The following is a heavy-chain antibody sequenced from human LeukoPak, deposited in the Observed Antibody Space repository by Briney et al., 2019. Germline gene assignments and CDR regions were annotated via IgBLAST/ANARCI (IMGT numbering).Heavy chain of an antibody. Sequence: GGSLRLSRAASGFTFSSYAMSWVRQAPGKGLEWVSAISGSGGSTYYADSVKGRFTISRDNSKNTLYLQMNSLRAEDTAVYYCAKAQTPDYYYDSSGSTFDYWGQGTLVTVSS. CDR3: AKAQTPDYYYDSSGSTFDY. CDR1: GFTFSSYA. D-gene: IGHD3-22*01. J-gene: IGHJ4*02. V-gene: IGHV3-23*01. CDR2: ISGSGGST.